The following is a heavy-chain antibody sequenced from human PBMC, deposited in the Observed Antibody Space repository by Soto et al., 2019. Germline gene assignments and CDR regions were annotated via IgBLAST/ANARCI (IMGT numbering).Heavy chain of an antibody. CDR3: ARAPPLRVVRGVITKGTWFDP. D-gene: IGHD3-10*01. V-gene: IGHV4-61*01. Sequence: PSETLSLTCTVSGGSVSSGNYYWSWIRQPPGKGLEWIGFIYYTGSTSYNPSLKSRVTISVDTSKNQFSLKLSSVTAADTAVYYCARAPPLRVVRGVITKGTWFDPWGQGTLVTVS. CDR1: GGSVSSGNYY. J-gene: IGHJ5*02. CDR2: IYYTGST.